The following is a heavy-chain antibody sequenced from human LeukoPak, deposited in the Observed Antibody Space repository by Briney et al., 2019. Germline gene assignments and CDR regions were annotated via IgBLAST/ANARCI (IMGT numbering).Heavy chain of an antibody. CDR1: GYSGIEFD. CDR2: FDREDGGT. V-gene: IGHV1-24*01. J-gene: IGHJ3*02. Sequence: ASVKVSCKVSGYSGIEFDMHWVRQAPGKGLEWMGGFDREDGGTIYARKFQGRVTMTEDTSTDTAYMELSSLTSEDTVVYYCATHTISGVVTYAFHMWGRGTLVTVSS. CDR3: ATHTISGVVTYAFHM. D-gene: IGHD3-3*01.